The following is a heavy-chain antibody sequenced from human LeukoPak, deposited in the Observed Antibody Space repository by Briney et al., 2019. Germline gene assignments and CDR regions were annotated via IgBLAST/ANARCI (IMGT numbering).Heavy chain of an antibody. CDR2: IGHTGDTV. D-gene: IGHD6-13*01. J-gene: IGHJ4*02. CDR1: GFTFGTYA. Sequence: GGSLRLSCAASGFTFGTYAMSWVRLAPGKGLEWLSLIGHTGDTVYYADSVRGRFTTSRDNAKNLVYLQMNSLRAEDSAIYYCARDGSGWSRDYWGQGTLVTVSS. V-gene: IGHV3-21*06. CDR3: ARDGSGWSRDY.